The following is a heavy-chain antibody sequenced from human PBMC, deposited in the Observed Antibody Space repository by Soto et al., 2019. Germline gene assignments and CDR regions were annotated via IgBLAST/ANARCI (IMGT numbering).Heavy chain of an antibody. CDR2: IFWDDDK. V-gene: IGHV2-5*02. D-gene: IGHD2-15*01. CDR3: EYGEVVAAPNWFDP. J-gene: IGHJ5*02. CDR1: GFSLSTYGVG. Sequence: QITLKESGPALVRPTQTLTLTCTFSGFSLSTYGVGVGWIRQPPGKALECLALIFWDDDKRYSPSLRSRLTITNDTSKPLGVLTRTTLDPVHPATYYCEYGEVVAAPNWFDPWCQGILVTVSS.